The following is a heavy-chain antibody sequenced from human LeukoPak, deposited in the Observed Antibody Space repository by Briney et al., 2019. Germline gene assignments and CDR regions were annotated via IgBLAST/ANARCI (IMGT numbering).Heavy chain of an antibody. D-gene: IGHD1/OR15-1a*01. Sequence: SETLSLTCTVSGGSISSGGYYWSWIRQPPGKGLEWIGYIYHSGSTYYNPSLKSRVTISVDRSKNQFSLKLSSVTAADTAVYYCARDSKTKGAFDIWGQGTMVTVSS. CDR3: ARDSKTKGAFDI. CDR2: IYHSGST. J-gene: IGHJ3*02. CDR1: GGSISSGGYY. V-gene: IGHV4-30-2*01.